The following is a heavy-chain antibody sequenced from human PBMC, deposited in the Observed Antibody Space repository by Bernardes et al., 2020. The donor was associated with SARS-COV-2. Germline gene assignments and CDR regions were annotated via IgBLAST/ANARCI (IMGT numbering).Heavy chain of an antibody. J-gene: IGHJ6*02. V-gene: IGHV1-2*04. Sequence: ASVKVSCKASGYTFTGYYMHWVRQAPGQGLEWMGWINPNSGGTNYAQKFQGWVTMTRDTSISTAYMELSRLRSDDTAVYYCARDPTVVGGYDYYYYYYGMDVWGQGTTVTVSS. CDR1: GYTFTGYY. CDR3: ARDPTVVGGYDYYYYYYGMDV. D-gene: IGHD5-12*01. CDR2: INPNSGGT.